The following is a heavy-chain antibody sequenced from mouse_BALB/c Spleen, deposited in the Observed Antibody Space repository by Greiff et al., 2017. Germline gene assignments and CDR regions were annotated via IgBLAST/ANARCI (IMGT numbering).Heavy chain of an antibody. D-gene: IGHD1-1*01. CDR3: ARGPIYYYGSSYFDY. CDR1: GYTFTDYA. J-gene: IGHJ2*01. V-gene: IGHV1-67*01. Sequence: QVQLQQSGPELVRPGVSVKISCKGSGYTFTDYAMHWVKQSHAKSLEWIGVISTYYGNTNYNQKFKGKATMTVDKSSSTAYMELARLTSEDSAIYYCARGPIYYYGSSYFDYWGQGTTLTVSS. CDR2: ISTYYGNT.